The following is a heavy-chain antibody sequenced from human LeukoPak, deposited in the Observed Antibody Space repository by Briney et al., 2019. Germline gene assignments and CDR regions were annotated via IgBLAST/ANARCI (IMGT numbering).Heavy chain of an antibody. Sequence: ASVKVSCKAPGYTFTSYGISWVRQAPGQGLEWMGWISAYNGNTNYAQKLQGRVTMTTDTSTSTAYMELSSLRSEDTAVYYCARGGGGRGSSPYSFDYWGQGTLVTVSS. J-gene: IGHJ4*02. CDR2: ISAYNGNT. V-gene: IGHV1-18*01. CDR3: ARGGGGRGSSPYSFDY. CDR1: GYTFTSYG. D-gene: IGHD6-6*01.